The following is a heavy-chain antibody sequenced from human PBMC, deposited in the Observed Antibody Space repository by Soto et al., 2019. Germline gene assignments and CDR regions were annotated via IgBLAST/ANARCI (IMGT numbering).Heavy chain of an antibody. D-gene: IGHD5-12*01. CDR1: GVTISTYY. Sequence: SETLSLTCAVSGVTISTYYWSWIRQPPGKGLEWIGYNYHSGTTNYNPSLKSRVTISVDTSKNQFSLRLTSVTAADTAIYYCVREAYIGYGHAIDHLGQGTLVTVSS. CDR3: VREAYIGYGHAIDH. J-gene: IGHJ4*02. CDR2: NYHSGTT. V-gene: IGHV4-59*01.